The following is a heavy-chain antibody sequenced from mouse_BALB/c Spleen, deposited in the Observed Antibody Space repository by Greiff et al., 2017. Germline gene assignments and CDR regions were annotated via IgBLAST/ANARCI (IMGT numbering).Heavy chain of an antibody. J-gene: IGHJ4*01. CDR3: ATYDYPYAMDY. CDR1: GFSLTSYG. V-gene: IGHV2-2*02. D-gene: IGHD2-4*01. CDR2: IWSGGST. Sequence: QVQLKQSGPGLVQPSQSLSITCPVSGFSLTSYGVHWVRQSPGKGLEWLGVIWSGGSTDYNAAFISRLSISKDNSKSQVFFKMNSLQANDTAIYYCATYDYPYAMDYWGQGTSVTVSS.